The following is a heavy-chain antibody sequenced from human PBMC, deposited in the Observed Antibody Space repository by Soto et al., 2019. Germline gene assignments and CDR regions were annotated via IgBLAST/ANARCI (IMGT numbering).Heavy chain of an antibody. D-gene: IGHD3-3*01. CDR3: ARSPRAHYDFWSPHFDY. CDR1: GFTFSSYE. V-gene: IGHV3-48*03. CDR2: ISSSGSTI. Sequence: GGSLRLSCAASGFTFSSYEMNWVRQAPGKGLEWVSYISSSGSTIYYADSVKGRFTISRDNAKNSLYLQMNSLRAEDTAVYYCARSPRAHYDFWSPHFDYWGQGTLVTVSS. J-gene: IGHJ4*02.